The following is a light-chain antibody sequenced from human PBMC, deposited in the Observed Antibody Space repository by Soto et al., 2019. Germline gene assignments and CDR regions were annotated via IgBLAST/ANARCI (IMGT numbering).Light chain of an antibody. CDR1: QSVSSNY. Sequence: EIVLTQSPGTLSLSPGERATLSCRASQSVSSNYVAWYQQKPGQAPRLVMYDATSRATGVPDRFSGSGSGTDFSLTISRLEPEDFAVYHCQQYGNSPIIFGQGTRLEIK. J-gene: IGKJ5*01. CDR3: QQYGNSPII. V-gene: IGKV3-20*01. CDR2: DAT.